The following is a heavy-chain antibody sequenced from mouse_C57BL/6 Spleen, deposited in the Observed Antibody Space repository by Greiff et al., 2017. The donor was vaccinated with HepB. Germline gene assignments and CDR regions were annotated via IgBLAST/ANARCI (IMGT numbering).Heavy chain of an antibody. Sequence: EVQLVESGPGLVKPSQSLSLTCSVTGYSITSGYYWNWIRQFPGNKLEWMGYISYDGSNNYNPSLKNRISITRDTSKNQFFLKLNSVTTEDTATYYCAREGLAMDYWGQGTSVTVSS. D-gene: IGHD3-3*01. CDR1: GYSITSGYY. CDR2: ISYDGSN. V-gene: IGHV3-6*01. J-gene: IGHJ4*01. CDR3: AREGLAMDY.